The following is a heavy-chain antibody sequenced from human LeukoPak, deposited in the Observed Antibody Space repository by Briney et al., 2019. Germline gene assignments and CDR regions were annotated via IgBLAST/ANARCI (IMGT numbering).Heavy chain of an antibody. CDR2: INPNSGGT. D-gene: IGHD3-10*01. Sequence: ASVKVSCKASGYTFTGYYMHWVRQAPGQGLEWMGWINPNSGGTNYAQKFQGRVTMTRDTSISTAHMELSRLRSDDTAVYYCARVYYYGSGSYYNPLDYWGQGTLVTVSS. CDR1: GYTFTGYY. J-gene: IGHJ4*02. V-gene: IGHV1-2*02. CDR3: ARVYYYGSGSYYNPLDY.